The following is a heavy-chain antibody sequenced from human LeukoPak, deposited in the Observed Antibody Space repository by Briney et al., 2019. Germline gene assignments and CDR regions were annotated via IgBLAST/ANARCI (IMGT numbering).Heavy chain of an antibody. D-gene: IGHD1-1*01. Sequence: ASVKVSCKTSGYTFTSFGISWVRQAPGQGLEWMGWINTYNGNTNYAQKLQGRVTMTTDTSTSTSYMELRSLRSDDTAIYYCARLDGAPAPRIFDYWGQGTLLTVSS. CDR2: INTYNGNT. CDR1: GYTFTSFG. J-gene: IGHJ4*02. V-gene: IGHV1-18*01. CDR3: ARLDGAPAPRIFDY.